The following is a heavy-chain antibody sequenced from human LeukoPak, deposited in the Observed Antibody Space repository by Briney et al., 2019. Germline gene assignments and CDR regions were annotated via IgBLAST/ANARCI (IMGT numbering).Heavy chain of an antibody. J-gene: IGHJ3*02. CDR3: ARDIPQTDNYYDSSGRFAFDI. D-gene: IGHD3-22*01. V-gene: IGHV3-21*01. CDR1: GFTFSSYS. CDR2: ISSSSSYI. Sequence: KTGGSLRLSCAASGFTFSSYSMNWVRQAPGKGLEWVSSISSSSSYIYYADSVKGRFTISRDNAKNSLYLQMNSLRAEDTAVYYCARDIPQTDNYYDSSGRFAFDIWGQGTMVTVSS.